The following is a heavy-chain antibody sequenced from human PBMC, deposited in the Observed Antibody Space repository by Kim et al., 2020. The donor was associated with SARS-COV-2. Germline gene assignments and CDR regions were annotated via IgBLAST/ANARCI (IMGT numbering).Heavy chain of an antibody. CDR3: ARAEDYYDSSGYYH. Sequence: GGSLRLSCAASGFTFSSYSMNWVRQAPGKGLEWVSSISSSSSYIYYADSVKGRFTISRDNAKNSLYLQMNSLRAEDTAVYYCARAEDYYDSSGYYHWGQGTLVTVSS. V-gene: IGHV3-21*01. CDR2: ISSSSSYI. CDR1: GFTFSSYS. J-gene: IGHJ5*02. D-gene: IGHD3-22*01.